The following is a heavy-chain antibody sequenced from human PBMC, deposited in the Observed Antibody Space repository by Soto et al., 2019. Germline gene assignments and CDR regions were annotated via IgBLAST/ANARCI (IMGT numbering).Heavy chain of an antibody. CDR1: GGTFSSYA. D-gene: IGHD3-3*01. J-gene: IGHJ6*02. V-gene: IGHV1-69*13. CDR2: IIPIFGTA. Sequence: SVKVSCKASGGTFSSYAISWVRQAPGQGLEWMGRIIPIFGTANYAQKFQGRVTINADESTSTAYKELSSLRSEDTAVYYCARGSRYYDFWSGYHYYYYGMDVWGQGTTVTVSS. CDR3: ARGSRYYDFWSGYHYYYYGMDV.